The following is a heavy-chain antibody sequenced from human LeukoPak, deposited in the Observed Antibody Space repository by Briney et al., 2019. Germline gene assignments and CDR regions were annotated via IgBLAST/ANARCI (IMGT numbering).Heavy chain of an antibody. CDR3: AGGNDVGARHYYYGMDV. CDR1: GYTFTSYG. CDR2: IIPIFGTA. J-gene: IGHJ6*02. D-gene: IGHD1-26*01. V-gene: IGHV1-69*13. Sequence: GASVKVSCKASGYTFTSYGISWMRQAPGQGLEWMGGIIPIFGTANYAQKFQGRVTITADESTSTAYMELSSLRSEDTAVYYCAGGNDVGARHYYYGMDVWGQGTTVTVSS.